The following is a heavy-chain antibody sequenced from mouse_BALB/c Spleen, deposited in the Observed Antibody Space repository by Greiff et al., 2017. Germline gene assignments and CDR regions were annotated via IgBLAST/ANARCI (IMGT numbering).Heavy chain of an antibody. J-gene: IGHJ4*01. D-gene: IGHD2-10*01. Sequence: DVQLVESGPGLVTPSQSLSLTCTVTGYSITSDYAWNWLRQFPGNKLEWMGYISYSGSTSFNPSLKSRISITRDTSKNQFFLQLNSVTTEDTATYYCARWAYYGNYDAMDNRSQGTSVTVSS. CDR2: ISYSGST. CDR3: ARWAYYGNYDAMDN. V-gene: IGHV3-2*02. CDR1: GYSITSDYA.